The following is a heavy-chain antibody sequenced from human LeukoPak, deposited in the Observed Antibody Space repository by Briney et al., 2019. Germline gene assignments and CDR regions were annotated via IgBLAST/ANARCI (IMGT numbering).Heavy chain of an antibody. V-gene: IGHV3-30*03. CDR2: ISYAGTNK. D-gene: IGHD5-18*01. CDR1: GFTFSSYG. Sequence: GRSLRLSCAASGFTFSSYGMHWVRQAPGKRLEWVAVISYAGTNKFYADSVKGRFTISRDNSKNTLYLQMNSLRAEDTAVYYCARDLVSAMGPYYFDYWGQGTLVTVSS. J-gene: IGHJ4*02. CDR3: ARDLVSAMGPYYFDY.